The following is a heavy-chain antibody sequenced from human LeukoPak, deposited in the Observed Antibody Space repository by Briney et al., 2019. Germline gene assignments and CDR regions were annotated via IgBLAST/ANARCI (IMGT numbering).Heavy chain of an antibody. D-gene: IGHD5-24*01. CDR3: ARATCGSRDGYNWRFDY. Sequence: GGSLRLSCAASGFTFSDYYMSWVRQAPGKGLEWVSSITSSSYYIYYADSVKGRFTISRHNAKNSLYLQLNSLRAEDTAVYYCARATCGSRDGYNWRFDYWGQGTLVTVSS. CDR2: ITSSSYYI. V-gene: IGHV3-11*06. J-gene: IGHJ4*02. CDR1: GFTFSDYY.